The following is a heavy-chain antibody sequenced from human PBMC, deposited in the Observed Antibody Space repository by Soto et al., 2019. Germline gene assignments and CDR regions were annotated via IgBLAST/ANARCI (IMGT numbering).Heavy chain of an antibody. CDR2: IYYSGST. D-gene: IGHD3-3*01. Sequence: PSETLSLTCTVSGGSISSSSYYWGWIRQPPGKGLERIGSIYYSGSTYYNPSLKSRVTISVDTSKNQFSLKLSSVTAADTAVYYCARHSRYDFWSGYLNYYYYGMDVWGQGTTVTVSS. CDR3: ARHSRYDFWSGYLNYYYYGMDV. V-gene: IGHV4-39*01. J-gene: IGHJ6*02. CDR1: GGSISSSSYY.